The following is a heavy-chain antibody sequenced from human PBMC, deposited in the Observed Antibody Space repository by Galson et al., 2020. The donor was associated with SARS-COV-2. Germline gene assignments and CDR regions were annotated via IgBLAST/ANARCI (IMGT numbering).Heavy chain of an antibody. CDR3: ARGSIYDYVWGSYRSYYFDY. CDR1: GYTFTSYG. J-gene: IGHJ4*02. Sequence: PPVTVSCQASGYTFTSYGISWVRPAPGQGLEWMGWISAYNGNTNYAPKLQGRVTMTTDTTPSTAYMELRSLRSDDTAVYYCARGSIYDYVWGSYRSYYFDYWGQGTLVTVSS. V-gene: IGHV1-18*01. D-gene: IGHD3-16*02. CDR2: ISAYNGNT.